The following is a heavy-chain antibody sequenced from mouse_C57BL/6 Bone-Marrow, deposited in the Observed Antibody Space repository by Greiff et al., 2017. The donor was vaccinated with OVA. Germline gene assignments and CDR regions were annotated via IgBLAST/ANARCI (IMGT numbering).Heavy chain of an antibody. CDR2: IYPGGGYT. CDR1: GYTFTNYW. D-gene: IGHD1-1*01. J-gene: IGHJ2*01. CDR3: ARIYYYGSRGWFDY. V-gene: IGHV1-63*01. Sequence: QVQLKQSGAELVRPGTSVKMSCKASGYTFTNYWIGWAKQRPGHGLEWIGDIYPGGGYTNYNEKFKGKATLTADKSSSTAYMQFSSLTSEDSAIYYCARIYYYGSRGWFDYWGQGTTLTVSS.